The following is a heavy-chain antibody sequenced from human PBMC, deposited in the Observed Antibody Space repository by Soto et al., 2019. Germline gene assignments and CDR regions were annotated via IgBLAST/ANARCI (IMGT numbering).Heavy chain of an antibody. V-gene: IGHV3-53*02. J-gene: IGHJ5*02. D-gene: IGHD3-22*01. CDR1: GFIVSRNY. CDR2: IDGGGYT. CDR3: AIGGRSAYVTPPISNWFDL. Sequence: EVQLVETGGGLIQPGGSLRLSCAASGFIVSRNYMYWVRQAPGKGLEWVSVIDGGGYTYYADSVKGRFTISRDNSKNTLHVQMISLRAEDSAVHYCAIGGRSAYVTPPISNWFDLWGQGTLVTVSS.